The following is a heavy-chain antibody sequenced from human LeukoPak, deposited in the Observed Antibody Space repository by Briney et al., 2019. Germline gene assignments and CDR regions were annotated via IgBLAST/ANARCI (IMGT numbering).Heavy chain of an antibody. V-gene: IGHV4-59*01. J-gene: IGHJ4*02. CDR2: IYYSGST. Sequence: PSETLSLTCTVSGDSISRSYWSWIRQPPGKGLEWIGYIYYSGSTNYNPSLKSRVTISVDTSKNQFSLKLSSVTAADTAVYYCARAPIAAAGPGFFDYWGQGTLVTVSS. CDR1: GDSISRSY. CDR3: ARAPIAAAGPGFFDY. D-gene: IGHD6-13*01.